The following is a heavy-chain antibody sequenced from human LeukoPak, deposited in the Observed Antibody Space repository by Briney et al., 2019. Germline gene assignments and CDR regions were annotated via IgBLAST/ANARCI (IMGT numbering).Heavy chain of an antibody. V-gene: IGHV2-5*01. J-gene: IGHJ4*02. CDR1: GFSLSTSGVG. Sequence: SGPTLVKPTQTLTLTCTFSGFSLSTSGVGVGWIRQRPGKALEWLALIYWNDDKRYSPSLKSRLTITKDTSKNQVVLTMTNMDPVDTATYYCAHKVAFWSGYYSYDYWGQGTLVTVSS. CDR3: AHKVAFWSGYYSYDY. CDR2: IYWNDDK. D-gene: IGHD3-3*01.